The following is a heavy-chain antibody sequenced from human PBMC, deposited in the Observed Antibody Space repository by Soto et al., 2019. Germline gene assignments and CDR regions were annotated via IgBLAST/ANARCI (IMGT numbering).Heavy chain of an antibody. Sequence: ASVKVSCKASGYTFTSYAMHWWRQAPGQRLEWMGWINAGNGNTKYSQKFQGRVTITRDTSASTAYMELSSLRSEDTAVYYCARGYCSGGSCYSGIDYWGQGTLVTVSS. CDR2: INAGNGNT. CDR3: ARGYCSGGSCYSGIDY. CDR1: GYTFTSYA. D-gene: IGHD2-15*01. J-gene: IGHJ4*02. V-gene: IGHV1-3*01.